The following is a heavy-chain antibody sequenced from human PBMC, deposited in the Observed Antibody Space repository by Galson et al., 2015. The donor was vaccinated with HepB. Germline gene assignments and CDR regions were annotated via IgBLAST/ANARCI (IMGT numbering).Heavy chain of an antibody. Sequence: SLRLSCAASGFTFSSYAMHWVRQAPGKGLEWVAVISYDGSNKYYADSVKGRFTISRGKSKNTLYVQMNSLRAEDTAGYYCARAFSPEYSSSWYFCSFDIWGQGTMVTVSS. CDR1: GFTFSSYA. D-gene: IGHD6-13*01. CDR2: ISYDGSNK. J-gene: IGHJ3*02. CDR3: ARAFSPEYSSSWYFCSFDI. V-gene: IGHV3-30-3*01.